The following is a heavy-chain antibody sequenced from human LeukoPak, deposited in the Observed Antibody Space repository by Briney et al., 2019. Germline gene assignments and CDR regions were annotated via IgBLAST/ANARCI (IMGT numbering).Heavy chain of an antibody. CDR2: IYYSGST. V-gene: IGHV4-30-4*01. D-gene: IGHD5-18*01. CDR3: ARVDTAMVTFDY. J-gene: IGHJ4*02. CDR1: GGSISSGDYY. Sequence: SQTLSLTCTVSGGSISSGDYYWSWIRQPPGKGLEWIGYIYYSGSTYYNPSLKSRVTISVDTSKNQFSLRLSSVTGADTAVYYCARVDTAMVTFDYWGQGTLVTVSS.